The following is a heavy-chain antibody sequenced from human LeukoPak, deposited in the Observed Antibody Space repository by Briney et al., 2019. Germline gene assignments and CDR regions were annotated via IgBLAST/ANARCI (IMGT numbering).Heavy chain of an antibody. V-gene: IGHV3-23*01. Sequence: GGCLRLSCAASGFAFSGYAVTWVRQAPGKGLEWVSAVSATGGSTYYADSVKGRFTISRDNSKNTLYLQINSLRAEDTAIYYCAKGGWFGAFDYWGQGTLVTVSS. J-gene: IGHJ4*02. CDR2: VSATGGST. D-gene: IGHD3-10*01. CDR1: GFAFSGYA. CDR3: AKGGWFGAFDY.